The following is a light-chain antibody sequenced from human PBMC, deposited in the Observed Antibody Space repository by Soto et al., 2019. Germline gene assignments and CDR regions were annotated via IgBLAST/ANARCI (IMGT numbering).Light chain of an antibody. CDR2: DAS. CDR3: QQYNSYPIT. CDR1: QSISSW. J-gene: IGKJ5*01. Sequence: DIPMTQSPSTLSASVGDRVTITCRASQSISSWLAWYQQKPGKAPKLLIYDASILESGVPSRFSGSGSGTEFTLTISSLQPDDFATYYCQQYNSYPITFGQATRLEIK. V-gene: IGKV1-5*01.